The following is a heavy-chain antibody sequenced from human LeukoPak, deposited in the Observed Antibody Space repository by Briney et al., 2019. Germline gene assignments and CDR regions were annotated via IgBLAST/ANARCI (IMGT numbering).Heavy chain of an antibody. D-gene: IGHD3-10*01. J-gene: IGHJ4*02. CDR3: AKDRENIWFGELSGEFDY. Sequence: GGSLRLSCAASGFTFSSYGMHWVRQAPGKGLEWVAVISYDGSNKYYADSVKGRFTISRDNSKNTLYLQMNSPRAEDTAVYYCAKDRENIWFGELSGEFDYWGQGTLVTVSS. CDR2: ISYDGSNK. V-gene: IGHV3-30*18. CDR1: GFTFSSYG.